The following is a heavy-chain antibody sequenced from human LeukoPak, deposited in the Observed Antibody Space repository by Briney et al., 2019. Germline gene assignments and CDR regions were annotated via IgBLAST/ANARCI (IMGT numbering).Heavy chain of an antibody. V-gene: IGHV3-74*01. CDR3: VSRYCSSINCYKASGSGAFDI. D-gene: IGHD2-2*02. Sequence: GGSLRLSCAASGLTFCSFWMHWVRHVPGRGLVWVSRINSDGSDTNYADSVKGRFTISRDNAKNTLYLQMNSLRAEDTALYYCVSRYCSSINCYKASGSGAFDIWGQGTMVTVSS. J-gene: IGHJ3*02. CDR2: INSDGSDT. CDR1: GLTFCSFW.